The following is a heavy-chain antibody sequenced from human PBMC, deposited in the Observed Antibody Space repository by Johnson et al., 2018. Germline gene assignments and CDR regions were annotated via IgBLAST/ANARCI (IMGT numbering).Heavy chain of an antibody. Sequence: VQLVESGGGLVQPGGSLRLSCVASGFTFSGYGMSWVRQAPGKGLEWLSFIGGDDGDGTYYAASVKGRFTVARGNSKNTLYLQMNRLRAGDTAGYYCAKKEGGGCNSITCFGYDYWGKGTLVTVSS. D-gene: IGHD1-14*01. CDR1: GFTFSGYG. CDR2: IGGDDGDGT. J-gene: IGHJ4*02. CDR3: AKKEGGGCNSITCFGYDY. V-gene: IGHV3-23*04.